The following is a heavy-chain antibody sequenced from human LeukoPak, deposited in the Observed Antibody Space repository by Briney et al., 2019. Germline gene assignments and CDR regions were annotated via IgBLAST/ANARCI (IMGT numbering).Heavy chain of an antibody. CDR3: ARDPTTVVKRYFDY. CDR2: IYYSGST. V-gene: IGHV4-59*12. J-gene: IGHJ4*02. D-gene: IGHD4-23*01. Sequence: SETLSLTCTVSGGSMSSYYWSWIRQPPGKGLEWIGYIYYSGSTNYNPSLKSRVTISVDTSKNQFSLKLSSVTAADTAVYYCARDPTTVVKRYFDYWGQGTLVTVSS. CDR1: GGSMSSYY.